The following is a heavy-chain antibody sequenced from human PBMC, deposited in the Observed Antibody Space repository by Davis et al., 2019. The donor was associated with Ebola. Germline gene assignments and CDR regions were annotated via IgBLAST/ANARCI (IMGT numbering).Heavy chain of an antibody. V-gene: IGHV3-21*01. D-gene: IGHD5-12*01. CDR3: ARDLGRVATFSYGLDV. J-gene: IGHJ6*02. Sequence: GESLKISCAASGFTFSSYSMNWVRQAPGKGLEWVSSISSSSTYIYYADSVKGRFTISRDNAKTSLYLQVNSLRAEDTAVYYCARDLGRVATFSYGLDVWGQGTTVTVSS. CDR2: ISSSSTYI. CDR1: GFTFSSYS.